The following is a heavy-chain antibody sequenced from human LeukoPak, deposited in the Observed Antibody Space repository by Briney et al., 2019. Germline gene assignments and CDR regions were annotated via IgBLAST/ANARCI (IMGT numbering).Heavy chain of an antibody. J-gene: IGHJ4*02. Sequence: GGSLRLSCAASGFTFDDYAMHWVRQAPGKGLEWVSGIYWNSGTIDYADSVKGRFTISRDNAKNSLYLQMNSLRAEDTALYYCVKEAKKWLGALDYWGQGTRVTVSS. V-gene: IGHV3-9*01. CDR1: GFTFDDYA. D-gene: IGHD6-19*01. CDR3: VKEAKKWLGALDY. CDR2: IYWNSGTI.